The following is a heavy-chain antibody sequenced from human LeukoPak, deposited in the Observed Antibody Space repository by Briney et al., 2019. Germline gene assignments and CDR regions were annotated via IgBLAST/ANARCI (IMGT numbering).Heavy chain of an antibody. CDR2: ISGSGGST. Sequence: SGGSLRLSCAASGFTFSSYATSWVRQAPGKGLEWVSAISGSGGSTYYADSVKGRFTISRDNSKNTLYLQMNSLRAEDTAVYYCAKDVDSSGYVGSEFDYWGQGTLVTVSS. J-gene: IGHJ4*02. V-gene: IGHV3-23*01. CDR1: GFTFSSYA. D-gene: IGHD3-22*01. CDR3: AKDVDSSGYVGSEFDY.